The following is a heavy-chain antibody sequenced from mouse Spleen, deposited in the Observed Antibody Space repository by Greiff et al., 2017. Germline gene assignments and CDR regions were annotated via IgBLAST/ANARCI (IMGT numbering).Heavy chain of an antibody. V-gene: IGHV5-9-4*01. Sequence: EVKLMESGGGLVKPGGSLKLSCAASGFTFSSYAMSWVRQSPEKRLEWVAEISSGGSYTYYPDTVTGRFTISRDNAKNTLYLEMSSLRSEDTAMYYCARDWYGDYAMDYWGQGTSVTVSS. CDR3: ARDWYGDYAMDY. D-gene: IGHD1-1*02. CDR2: ISSGGSYT. CDR1: GFTFSSYA. J-gene: IGHJ4*01.